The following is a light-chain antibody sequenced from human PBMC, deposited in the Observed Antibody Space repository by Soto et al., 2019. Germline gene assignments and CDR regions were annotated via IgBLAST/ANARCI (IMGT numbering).Light chain of an antibody. V-gene: IGLV2-14*01. CDR1: SSDVGGYNY. CDR3: SSYTGSSTWV. J-gene: IGLJ3*02. CDR2: EVN. Sequence: SALTQPASVSGSPGQSITISCTGTSSDVGGYNYVSWYQQHPGAAPTLMIYEVNNRPSGVSDRFSGSKSGNTASLTISGLQAEDEADYYCSSYTGSSTWVFGGGTKVTVL.